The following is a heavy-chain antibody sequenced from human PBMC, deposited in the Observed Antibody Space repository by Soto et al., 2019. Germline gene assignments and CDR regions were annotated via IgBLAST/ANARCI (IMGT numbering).Heavy chain of an antibody. CDR3: ARAPESNGWYRFDL. Sequence: GGSLRLSCEASGFTFSGYWMSWVRQAPGKGLEWVADIKHDGSVQYYVDSVKGRFTISRDNAKKLLYLQMNGLRAEDTALYYCARAPESNGWYRFDLWGQGTLVTVSS. CDR2: IKHDGSVQ. CDR1: GFTFSGYW. J-gene: IGHJ4*02. V-gene: IGHV3-7*03. D-gene: IGHD6-19*01.